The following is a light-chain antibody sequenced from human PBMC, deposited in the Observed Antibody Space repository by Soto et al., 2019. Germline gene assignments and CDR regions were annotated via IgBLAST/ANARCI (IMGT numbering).Light chain of an antibody. CDR2: GTS. V-gene: IGKV3-20*01. CDR1: QSVDSRY. Sequence: ETVVTQSPGTLSLSPGEGATLSCRASQSVDSRYLAWYQQKLGQAPRLLIHGTSNRASGIPDRFSGSGSGTDFTLTISRLEPEDFAVYYCQQYGTAPYTFGQGTTLEFK. J-gene: IGKJ2*01. CDR3: QQYGTAPYT.